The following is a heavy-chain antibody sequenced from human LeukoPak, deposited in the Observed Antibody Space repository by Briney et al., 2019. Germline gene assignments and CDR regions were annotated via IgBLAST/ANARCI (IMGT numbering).Heavy chain of an antibody. V-gene: IGHV4-59*01. D-gene: IGHD6-13*01. CDR3: ARVRQQVVHDAFDI. Sequence: PSETLSLTCTVSGGSISSYYWSWIRQPPGKGLEWIGYIYYRSTNYNPSLKSRVTISIDTSKNLFSLKLSSVTAADTAVYYCARVRQQVVHDAFDIWGQGTMVIVSS. CDR2: IYYRST. J-gene: IGHJ3*02. CDR1: GGSISSYY.